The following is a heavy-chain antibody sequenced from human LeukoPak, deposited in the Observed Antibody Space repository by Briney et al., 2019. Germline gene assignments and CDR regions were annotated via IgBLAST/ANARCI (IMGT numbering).Heavy chain of an antibody. J-gene: IGHJ6*03. CDR2: ISGSGGST. D-gene: IGHD2-2*01. V-gene: IGHV3-23*01. CDR3: AGGPAYYYYDMDV. CDR1: GGSISSYY. Sequence: PSETLSLTCTVSGGSISSYYWSWVRQAPGKGLEWVSAISGSGGSTYYADSVKGRFTISRDNSKNTLYLQMNSLRVDDTAVYYCAGGPAYYYYDMDVWGKGTTVTVSS.